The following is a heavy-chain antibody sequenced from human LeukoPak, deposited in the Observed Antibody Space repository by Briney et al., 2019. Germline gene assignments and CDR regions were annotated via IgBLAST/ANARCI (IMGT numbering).Heavy chain of an antibody. V-gene: IGHV1-24*01. CDR3: ATDRYSSSWYYFDY. CDR1: GYTLTESS. CDR2: FDPEDGET. D-gene: IGHD6-13*01. Sequence: ASVKVSCKVSGYTLTESSMHWVRQAPGKGLEWMGGFDPEDGETIYAQKFQGRVTMTEDTSTDTAYMELSSPRSEDTAVYYCATDRYSSSWYYFDYWGQGTLVTVSS. J-gene: IGHJ4*02.